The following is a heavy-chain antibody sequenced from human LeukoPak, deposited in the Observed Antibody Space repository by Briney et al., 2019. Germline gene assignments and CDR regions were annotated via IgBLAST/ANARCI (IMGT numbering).Heavy chain of an antibody. V-gene: IGHV3-9*03. CDR2: ISWNSGRI. D-gene: IGHD5-18*01. CDR1: GFTFDDYA. J-gene: IGHJ4*02. CDR3: AKAGYSYGPYSYYFDY. Sequence: GRSLTLSCAASGFTFDDYAMHCVRHAPGKGLEWVLGISWNSGRIGYADSVKGRFTISRDNAKNSLYLQMNSLRAEDMALYYCAKAGYSYGPYSYYFDYWGQGTLVTVSS.